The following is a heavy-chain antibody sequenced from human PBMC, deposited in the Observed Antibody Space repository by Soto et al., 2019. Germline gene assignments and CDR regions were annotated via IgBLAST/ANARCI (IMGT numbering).Heavy chain of an antibody. J-gene: IGHJ4*02. CDR2: ISSSSSYI. Sequence: GGSLRLSCAASGFTFSSYSMNWVRQAPGKGLEWVSSISSSSSYIYYADSVKGRFTISRDNAKNSLYLQMNSLRDEDTAVYYCARFGSADIVVVPAAPAFDYWGQGTLVTVSS. D-gene: IGHD2-2*01. CDR3: ARFGSADIVVVPAAPAFDY. V-gene: IGHV3-21*01. CDR1: GFTFSSYS.